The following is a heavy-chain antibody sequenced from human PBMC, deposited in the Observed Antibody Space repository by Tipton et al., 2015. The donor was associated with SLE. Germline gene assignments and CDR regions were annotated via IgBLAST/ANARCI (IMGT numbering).Heavy chain of an antibody. J-gene: IGHJ4*02. D-gene: IGHD2-15*01. CDR1: GVSISTYY. CDR3: ARGSVVADDY. V-gene: IGHV4-4*07. CDR2: MYLSGNT. Sequence: TLSLTCTVSGVSISTYYWAWIRQPAGKGLEWVGRMYLSGNTNYNPSLKSRVTMSVDTSKNHFSLKLISVAAADTAVYYCARGSVVADDYWGQGTLVTVSS.